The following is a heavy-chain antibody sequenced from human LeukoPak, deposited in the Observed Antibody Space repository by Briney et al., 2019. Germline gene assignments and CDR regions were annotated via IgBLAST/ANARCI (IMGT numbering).Heavy chain of an antibody. Sequence: SETLSLTCTVSGGSISSSSYYWGWIRQPPGMGLEWIGNIYYSGSTYYNPSLKSRVTISVDTSKNQFSLKLRSVTAADTAVYYCAKDSRLGRDGMYYYGMDVWGQGTTVTVSS. D-gene: IGHD3-9*01. CDR3: AKDSRLGRDGMYYYGMDV. CDR1: GGSISSSSYY. V-gene: IGHV4-39*02. CDR2: IYYSGST. J-gene: IGHJ6*02.